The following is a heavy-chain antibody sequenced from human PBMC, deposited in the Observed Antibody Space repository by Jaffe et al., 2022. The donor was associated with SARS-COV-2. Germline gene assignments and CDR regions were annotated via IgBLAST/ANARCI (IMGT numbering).Heavy chain of an antibody. CDR3: ARDLAERRYYYGMDV. J-gene: IGHJ6*02. Sequence: QVQLVESGGGVVQPGRSLRLSCAASGFTFSSYGMHWVRQAPGKGLEWVAVIWYDGSNKYYADSVKGRFTISRDNSKNTLYLQMNSLRAEDTAVYYCARDLAERRYYYGMDVWGQGTTVTVSS. V-gene: IGHV3-33*01. CDR2: IWYDGSNK. D-gene: IGHD6-25*01. CDR1: GFTFSSYG.